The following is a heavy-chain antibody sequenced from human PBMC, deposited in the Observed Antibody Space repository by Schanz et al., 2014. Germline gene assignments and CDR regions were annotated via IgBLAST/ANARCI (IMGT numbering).Heavy chain of an antibody. CDR3: ARDPGGTEAHGL. CDR2: IYSDGST. D-gene: IGHD2-15*01. V-gene: IGHV3-66*01. J-gene: IGHJ4*02. Sequence: EVQLVESGGGLVQPGGSLRLSCAASGFTVSNNYMSWVRQAPGKGLECVSIIYSDGSTYYVDSVKGRFIISRDNSKNTVYRQRNSLRAEDTAVYYCARDPGGTEAHGLWGQGTLVTVSS. CDR1: GFTVSNNY.